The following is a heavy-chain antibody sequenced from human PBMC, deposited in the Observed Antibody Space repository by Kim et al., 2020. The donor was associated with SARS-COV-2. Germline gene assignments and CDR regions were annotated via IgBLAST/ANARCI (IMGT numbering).Heavy chain of an antibody. Sequence: GGSLRLSCAASGFTFSGSAMHWVRQASGKGLEWVGRIRSKPNSYATAYAAPVKGXXTISXXDSKXXAYXXMNNXKTEDTAVYYCTRVXXTTXXXWDAXDIWGXXTMVXVSS. CDR2: IRSKPNSYAT. CDR1: GFTFSGSA. V-gene: IGHV3-73*01. CDR3: TRVXXTTXXXWDAXDI. D-gene: IGHD1-1*01. J-gene: IGHJ3*02.